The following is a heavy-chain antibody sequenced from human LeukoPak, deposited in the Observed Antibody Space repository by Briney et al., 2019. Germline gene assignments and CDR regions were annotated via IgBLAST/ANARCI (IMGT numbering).Heavy chain of an antibody. CDR1: GGSISSSSYY. Sequence: SETLSLTCTVSGGSISSSSYYWGWIRQPPGKGLEWIGSIYYSGSTYYNPSLKSRVTISVDTSKNQFSLKLSSVTAADTAVYYCARVVAAAGTSWFDPWGQGTLVTVSS. CDR2: IYYSGST. J-gene: IGHJ5*02. V-gene: IGHV4-39*07. CDR3: ARVVAAAGTSWFDP. D-gene: IGHD6-13*01.